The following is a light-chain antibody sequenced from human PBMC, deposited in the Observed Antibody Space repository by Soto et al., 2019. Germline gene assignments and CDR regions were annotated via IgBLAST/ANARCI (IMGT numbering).Light chain of an antibody. Sequence: QSVLTQPPSVSAAPGQKVTISCSGSSSNIGGNSVSWYQQLPGTAPKLLIYDDNKRPSGIPDRFSGSKSGTSATLGITGFQTGDEADYYCGSWDSSLSAYVLGTGTKVTX. CDR1: SSNIGGNS. V-gene: IGLV1-51*01. CDR3: GSWDSSLSAYV. CDR2: DDN. J-gene: IGLJ1*01.